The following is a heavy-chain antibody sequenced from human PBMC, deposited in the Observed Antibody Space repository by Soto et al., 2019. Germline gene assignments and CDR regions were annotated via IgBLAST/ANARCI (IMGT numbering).Heavy chain of an antibody. V-gene: IGHV3-23*01. Sequence: TGGSLRLSCAASGFTFSRYAMSWVRQAPGKGLEWVSAISGSGGSTYYADSVKGRFTISRDNSKNTLYLQMNSLRAEDTAVYYCAKPRGGIAAAGNFDYWGQGTLVTVSS. J-gene: IGHJ4*02. CDR1: GFTFSRYA. CDR2: ISGSGGST. CDR3: AKPRGGIAAAGNFDY. D-gene: IGHD6-13*01.